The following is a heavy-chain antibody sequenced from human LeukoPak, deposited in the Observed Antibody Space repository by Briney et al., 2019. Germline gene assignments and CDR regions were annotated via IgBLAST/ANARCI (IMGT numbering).Heavy chain of an antibody. Sequence: ASVKVSCKASGYTFTDYYIHWVRQAPGQGLEWMGWISAYNGNTNYAQKLQGRVTMTTDTSTSTAYMELRSLRSDDTAVYYCARDCDRSGYYCYWGQGTLVTVSS. CDR3: ARDCDRSGYYCY. D-gene: IGHD3-22*01. CDR1: GYTFTDYY. V-gene: IGHV1-18*04. J-gene: IGHJ4*02. CDR2: ISAYNGNT.